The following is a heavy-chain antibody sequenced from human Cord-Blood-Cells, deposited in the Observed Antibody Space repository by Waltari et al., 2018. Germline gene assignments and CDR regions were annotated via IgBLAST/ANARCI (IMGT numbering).Heavy chain of an antibody. CDR3: AREGSGDIDYVDC. J-gene: IGHJ4*02. D-gene: IGHD5-12*01. CDR1: GFTSSSYA. CDR2: ISYDVSNK. Sequence: QVQLVESGGGVVQPGRSLRTSCAASGFTSSSYAMHWVRQAPGKGLESVAFISYDVSNKYYADSVNGRFTISRDNSKNTLYLQMNSLRAEDTAVYYCAREGSGDIDYVDCWGQGTLVTVSS. V-gene: IGHV3-30-3*01.